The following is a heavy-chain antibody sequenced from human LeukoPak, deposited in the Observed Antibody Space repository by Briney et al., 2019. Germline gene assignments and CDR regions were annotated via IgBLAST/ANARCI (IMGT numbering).Heavy chain of an antibody. CDR1: AFTFSSYD. Sequence: GGSLRLSCAASAFTFSSYDMYWVRQAPGKGLEWVAAISYDGSNKYYADSVKGRFTISRDNSKNTLFLQMNSLRVEDTAVYYCARNFMITFGGVIVWGQGTLVTVSS. V-gene: IGHV3-30-3*01. J-gene: IGHJ4*02. CDR3: ARNFMITFGGVIV. CDR2: ISYDGSNK. D-gene: IGHD3-16*02.